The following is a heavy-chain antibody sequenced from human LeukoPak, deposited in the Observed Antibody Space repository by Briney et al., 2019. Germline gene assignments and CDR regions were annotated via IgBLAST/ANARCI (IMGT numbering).Heavy chain of an antibody. CDR2: IRSSSSYI. J-gene: IGHJ4*02. D-gene: IGHD1-26*01. V-gene: IGHV3-21*01. CDR3: AKDEGGSPY. CDR1: GFTFNTYS. Sequence: GGSLRLSCAASGFTFNTYSMNWVRQAPGKGLEWISSIRSSSSYIYYADSVKGRFTISRDNAKNSLYLQMNSLRAEDTAVYYCAKDEGGSPYWGQGTLVTVSS.